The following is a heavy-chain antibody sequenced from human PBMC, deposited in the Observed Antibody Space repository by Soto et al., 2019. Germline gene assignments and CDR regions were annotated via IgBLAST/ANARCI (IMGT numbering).Heavy chain of an antibody. CDR2: INHSGST. D-gene: IGHD2-2*01. V-gene: IGHV4-34*01. Sequence: PSETLSLTCAVYGGSFSGYYWSWIRQPPGKGLEWIGEINHSGSTNYNPSLKSRVTISVDTSKNQFSLKLSSVTAADTAVYYCARVLGDCSSTSCYFYYYYGTDVWGQGTTVTVSS. J-gene: IGHJ6*02. CDR3: ARVLGDCSSTSCYFYYYYGTDV. CDR1: GGSFSGYY.